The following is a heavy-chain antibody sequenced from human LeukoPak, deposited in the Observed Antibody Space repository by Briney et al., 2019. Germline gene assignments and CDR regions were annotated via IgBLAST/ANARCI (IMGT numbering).Heavy chain of an antibody. Sequence: PGGSLRLSCAASGFTFSSYAMSWVRQAPGKGLEWVSTISGSGGTTYYADSVKGRFTISRDNSKSTLYLQMNSLRAEDTAVYYCASPQIATFAYWGQGALVTVSS. J-gene: IGHJ4*02. CDR3: ASPQIATFAY. CDR2: ISGSGGTT. D-gene: IGHD3-16*01. V-gene: IGHV3-23*01. CDR1: GFTFSSYA.